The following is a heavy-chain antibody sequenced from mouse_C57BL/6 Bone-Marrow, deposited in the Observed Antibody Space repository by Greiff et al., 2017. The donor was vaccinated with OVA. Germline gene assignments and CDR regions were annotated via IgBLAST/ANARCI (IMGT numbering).Heavy chain of an antibody. D-gene: IGHD2-2*01. CDR2: IYPRSGNT. J-gene: IGHJ2*01. CDR3: ARKAGYLLY. Sequence: VKLVESGAELARPGASVKLSCKASGYTFTSYGISWVKQRTGQGLEWIGEIYPRSGNTYYNEKFKGKATLTADKSSSTAYMELRSLTSEDSAVYFCARKAGYLLYWGQGTTLTVSS. CDR1: GYTFTSYG. V-gene: IGHV1-81*01.